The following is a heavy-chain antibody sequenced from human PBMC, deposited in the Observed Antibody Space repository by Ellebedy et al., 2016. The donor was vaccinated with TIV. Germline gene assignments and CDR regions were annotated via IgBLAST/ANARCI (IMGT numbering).Heavy chain of an antibody. D-gene: IGHD6-19*01. Sequence: GGSLRLXXAASGFSFSSDWMAWVRQAPEKGLEWVAHINRDGSVKGYVDSVKGRFTISRDNARNSLYLEMNSLRAEDTAFYYCARDGWEYLLDYWGQGTLVTVSS. CDR2: INRDGSVK. CDR1: GFSFSSDW. CDR3: ARDGWEYLLDY. J-gene: IGHJ4*02. V-gene: IGHV3-7*01.